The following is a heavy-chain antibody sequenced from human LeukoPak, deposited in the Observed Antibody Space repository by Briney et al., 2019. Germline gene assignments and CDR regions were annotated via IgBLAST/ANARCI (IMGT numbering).Heavy chain of an antibody. CDR3: ARDVTIFRSWFDP. CDR1: GFTFSSYG. J-gene: IGHJ5*02. CDR2: ISYDGSNK. Sequence: PGGSLRLSCAASGFTFSSYGMHWVRQAPGKGLEWVAVISYDGSNKYYADSVKGRFTISRDNAKNSLYLQMNSLRAEDTAVYYCARDVTIFRSWFDPWGQGTLVTVSS. V-gene: IGHV3-30*03. D-gene: IGHD5-24*01.